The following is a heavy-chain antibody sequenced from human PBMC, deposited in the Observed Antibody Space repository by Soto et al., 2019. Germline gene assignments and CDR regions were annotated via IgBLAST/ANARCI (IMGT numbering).Heavy chain of an antibody. CDR2: IVVGSGNT. J-gene: IGHJ5*02. D-gene: IGHD3-9*01. V-gene: IGHV1-58*01. CDR1: GFTFSSSA. CDR3: AAFDPGPMGFDP. Sequence: VKVSCKASGFTFSSSAVQWVRQARGQRLEWIGKIVVGSGNTNYAQKFQERVTITRDMSTSTAYMELSSLGSEDTAFYYCAAFDPGPMGFDPWGQGTLVTVSS.